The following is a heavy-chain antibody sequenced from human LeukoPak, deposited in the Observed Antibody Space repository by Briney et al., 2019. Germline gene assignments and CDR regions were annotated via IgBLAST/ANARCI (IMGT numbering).Heavy chain of an antibody. CDR3: AKDYAAAGDGWFDP. V-gene: IGHV3-23*01. J-gene: IGHJ5*02. CDR2: ISGSGGST. D-gene: IGHD6-13*01. CDR1: RFTFSSYA. Sequence: GGSLRLSCAASRFTFSSYAMSWVRQAPGKGLEWVSAISGSGGSTYYADSVKGRFTISRDNSKNTLYLQMNSLRAEDTAVYYCAKDYAAAGDGWFDPWGQGTLVTVSS.